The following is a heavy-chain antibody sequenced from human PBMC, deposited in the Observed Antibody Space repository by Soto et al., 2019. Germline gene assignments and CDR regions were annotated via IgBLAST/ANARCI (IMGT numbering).Heavy chain of an antibody. CDR1: GYTFTSYG. Sequence: ASVKVSCKASGYTFTSYGISWGRQAPGQGLEWMGWISAYNGNTNYAQKLQGRVTMTTDTSKSTAYMELRSMRSDDTAVYYCARRDYGHAFDLWGQGTMVTVSS. V-gene: IGHV1-18*04. D-gene: IGHD3-10*01. CDR2: ISAYNGNT. J-gene: IGHJ3*01. CDR3: ARRDYGHAFDL.